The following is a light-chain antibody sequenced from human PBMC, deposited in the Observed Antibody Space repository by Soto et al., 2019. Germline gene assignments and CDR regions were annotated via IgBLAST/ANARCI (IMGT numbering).Light chain of an antibody. V-gene: IGKV1-5*03. J-gene: IGKJ4*01. Sequence: DIQMTQSPSTLSASVGDRVTITCRASQSISSWLAWYQQKPGKAPKLLIYKASSLESGVPSRFRGSGSGTEFTLTISSLQPDDFATYYCQQYNIYYLTFGGGTKVDIK. CDR1: QSISSW. CDR2: KAS. CDR3: QQYNIYYLT.